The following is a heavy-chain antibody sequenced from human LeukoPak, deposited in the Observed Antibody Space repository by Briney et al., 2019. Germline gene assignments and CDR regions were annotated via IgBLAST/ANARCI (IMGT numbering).Heavy chain of an antibody. V-gene: IGHV1-46*01. Sequence: VASVKVSCKVSGYTFTGYYMHWVRQAPGQGLEWMGIINPSGGSTSYAQKFQGRVTMTRDTSTSTVYMELSSLRSEDTAVYYCASLYVHDARDAFDIWGQGTMVTVSS. J-gene: IGHJ3*02. CDR1: GYTFTGYY. D-gene: IGHD2-8*01. CDR3: ASLYVHDARDAFDI. CDR2: INPSGGST.